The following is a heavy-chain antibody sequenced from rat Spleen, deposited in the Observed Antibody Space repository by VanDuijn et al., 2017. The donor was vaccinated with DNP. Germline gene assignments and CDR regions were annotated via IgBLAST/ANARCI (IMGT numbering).Heavy chain of an antibody. CDR3: AGRPPPTRGPFDY. J-gene: IGHJ2*01. CDR1: GFTVSDYN. Sequence: EVQLVESGGGLVQPGRSLKLSCAASGFTVSDYNMAWVRQAPKKGLEWVATISPSGVSTYYRDSVKGRFTIARDNAKSTLYLQMDSLRSEDTATYYCAGRPPPTRGPFDYWGQGVTVTVSS. V-gene: IGHV5-7*01. D-gene: IGHD1-4*01. CDR2: ISPSGVST.